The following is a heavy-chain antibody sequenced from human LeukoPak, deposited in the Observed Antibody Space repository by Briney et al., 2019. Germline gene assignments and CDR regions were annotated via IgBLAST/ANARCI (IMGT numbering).Heavy chain of an antibody. D-gene: IGHD4-23*01. J-gene: IGHJ3*02. CDR1: GFTFRSHS. CDR3: ATLTTVVLDVFDI. V-gene: IGHV3-21*01. CDR2: ISSSSGSI. Sequence: GGSLRLSCAASGFTFRSHSMNWVRQAPGKGLEWVSSISSSSGSIYYADSVKGRFTISRDNAKNSLYLQMNSLRAEDTAVYYCATLTTVVLDVFDIWGQGTMVTVSS.